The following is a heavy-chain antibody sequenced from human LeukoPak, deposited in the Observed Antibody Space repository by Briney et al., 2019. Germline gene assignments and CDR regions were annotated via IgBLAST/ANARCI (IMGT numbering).Heavy chain of an antibody. J-gene: IGHJ4*02. CDR3: ARESGVYSSSWYLDY. D-gene: IGHD6-13*01. Sequence: GGSLRLSCAGSGFTFSDHYMDWVRQAPGKGLEWVGRTRNKANSYTTEYAASVKGRFTISRDDSKNSLYLQMNSLKTEDTAVYYCARESGVYSSSWYLDYWGQGTLVTVSS. CDR1: GFTFSDHY. V-gene: IGHV3-72*01. CDR2: TRNKANSYTT.